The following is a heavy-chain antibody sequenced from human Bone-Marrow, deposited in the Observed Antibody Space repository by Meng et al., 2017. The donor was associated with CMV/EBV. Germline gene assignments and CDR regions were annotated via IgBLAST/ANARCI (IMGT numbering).Heavy chain of an antibody. V-gene: IGHV3-30-3*01. J-gene: IGHJ4*02. D-gene: IGHD3-3*02. Sequence: GESLKISCAASGFTFSSYAMHWVRQAPGKGLEWVAVISYDGSNKYYADSVKGRFTISRDNSKNTLYLQMNSLRAEDTAVYYCARDWSRQVSILIDYWGQGTLATFSS. CDR2: ISYDGSNK. CDR1: GFTFSSYA. CDR3: ARDWSRQVSILIDY.